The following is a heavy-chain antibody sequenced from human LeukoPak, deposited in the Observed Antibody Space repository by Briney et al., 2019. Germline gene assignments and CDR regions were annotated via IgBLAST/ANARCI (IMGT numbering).Heavy chain of an antibody. D-gene: IGHD3-9*01. Sequence: GGSLRLSCAASGFTFSSYAMSWVRQAPGKGLEWVSAISGSGGSTYYADSVKGRFTISRDNSKNTLYLQMNSLRAEDTAVYYRAKSPDYDILTGSPNFDYWGQGTLVTVSS. CDR2: ISGSGGST. J-gene: IGHJ4*02. V-gene: IGHV3-23*01. CDR1: GFTFSSYA. CDR3: AKSPDYDILTGSPNFDY.